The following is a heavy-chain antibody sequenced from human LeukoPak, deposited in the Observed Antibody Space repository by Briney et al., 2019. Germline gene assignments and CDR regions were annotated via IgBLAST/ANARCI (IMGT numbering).Heavy chain of an antibody. CDR2: IIPIFGTA. V-gene: IGHV1-69*13. CDR3: ARDKGSQSRRKWFDP. CDR1: GGTFSIYA. Sequence: ASVKVSCTASGGTFSIYAISWVRQAPGQGLEWMGGIIPIFGTANYAQKFQGRVTITADESTSTAYMELSSLRSEDTAVYYCARDKGSQSRRKWFDPWGQGTLVTVSS. J-gene: IGHJ5*02.